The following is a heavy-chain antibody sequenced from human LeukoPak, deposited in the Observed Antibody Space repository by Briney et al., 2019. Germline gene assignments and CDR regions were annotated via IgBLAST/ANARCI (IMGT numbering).Heavy chain of an antibody. CDR2: ITSSSSY. Sequence: GGSLRLSCAASGFTLSTYSMNWVRQAPGKGLEWVSSITSSSSYYADSVKGRFTITRDNAKNSLFLQMNSLRAEDTAVYFCARDPDPHDYGDYEEGFWYYYAMDVWGKGATVTVSS. CDR1: GFTLSTYS. D-gene: IGHD4-17*01. CDR3: ARDPDPHDYGDYEEGFWYYYAMDV. J-gene: IGHJ6*04. V-gene: IGHV3-21*01.